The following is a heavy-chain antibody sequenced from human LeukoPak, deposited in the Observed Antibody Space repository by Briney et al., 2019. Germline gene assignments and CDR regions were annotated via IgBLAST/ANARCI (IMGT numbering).Heavy chain of an antibody. Sequence: TGRSLRLSCAASGFTFSSYGMHWVRQAPGKGLEWVAVIWYDGSNKYYADSVKGRFTISRDNSKNTLYLQMNSLRAEDTAVYYCARRERIGYCSSTSCNNYYYYVDVWGKGTTVTVSS. CDR3: ARRERIGYCSSTSCNNYYYYVDV. J-gene: IGHJ6*03. CDR1: GFTFSSYG. CDR2: IWYDGSNK. V-gene: IGHV3-33*01. D-gene: IGHD2-2*01.